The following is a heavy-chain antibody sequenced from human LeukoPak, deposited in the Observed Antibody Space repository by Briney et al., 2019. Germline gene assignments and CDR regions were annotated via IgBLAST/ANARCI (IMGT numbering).Heavy chain of an antibody. CDR3: ARLVAADYRSDY. CDR1: GYTFTSYG. Sequence: ASVKVSCKASGYTFTSYGISWVRQAPGQGLEWMGWISAYNGNTNYAQKLRGRVTMTTDTSTSTAYMELRSLRSDDTAVYYCARLVAADYRSDYWGQGTLVTVSS. V-gene: IGHV1-18*01. J-gene: IGHJ4*02. D-gene: IGHD2-15*01. CDR2: ISAYNGNT.